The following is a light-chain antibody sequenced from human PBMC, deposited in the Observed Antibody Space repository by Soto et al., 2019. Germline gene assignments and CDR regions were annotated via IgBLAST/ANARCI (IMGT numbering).Light chain of an antibody. J-gene: IGKJ1*01. CDR1: QSVRSN. Sequence: EIVLTQSPATLSLSPGERATLSCRASQSVRSNFAWYQQKPGQAPRLLIYDASNRATGIPGRFSGSWSGTDFTLTISNLEPEDFAVYYCQQRSNWPWTFGQGAKVEIK. V-gene: IGKV3-11*01. CDR3: QQRSNWPWT. CDR2: DAS.